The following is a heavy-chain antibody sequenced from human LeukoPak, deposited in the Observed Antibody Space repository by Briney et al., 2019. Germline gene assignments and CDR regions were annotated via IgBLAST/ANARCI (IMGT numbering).Heavy chain of an antibody. V-gene: IGHV4-59*01. CDR3: ARGGTARGYYYYYYYMDV. CDR1: GGSISSYY. CDR2: TYYSGST. J-gene: IGHJ6*03. Sequence: PSETLSLTCTVSGGSISSYYWSWIRQPPGKGLEWIGDTYYSGSTNYNPSLQSRVTISVDTSKNQFSLKLSSVTAADTAVYYCARGGTARGYYYYYYYMDVWGKGTTVTVSS. D-gene: IGHD2-8*02.